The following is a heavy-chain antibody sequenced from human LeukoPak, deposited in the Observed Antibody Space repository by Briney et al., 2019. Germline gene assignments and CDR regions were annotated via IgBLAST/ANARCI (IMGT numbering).Heavy chain of an antibody. CDR2: IYTSGST. CDR1: GGSISSYY. CDR3: ARGRSSSWYHYYYYYGMDV. V-gene: IGHV4-4*07. Sequence: SETLSLTCTVSGGSISSYYWSWIRQPAGKGLEWIGRIYTSGSTNYNPSLKSRVTMSVDTSKNQFSLKLSSVTAADTAVYYCARGRSSSWYHYYYYYGMDVWGQGTTVTVSS. D-gene: IGHD6-13*01. J-gene: IGHJ6*02.